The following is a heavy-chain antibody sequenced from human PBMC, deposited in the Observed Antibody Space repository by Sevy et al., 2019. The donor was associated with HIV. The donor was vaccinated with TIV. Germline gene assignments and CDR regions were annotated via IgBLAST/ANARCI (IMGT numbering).Heavy chain of an antibody. Sequence: GGSLRLSCAASGFSFTNYAISWVRHAPGKGLEWVSVITIDGYSTYYVDSVKGRLTISRDNYKNTVFLQMNSLRAEDTAVYYCAKEKHYDSSYAMDVWGQGTTVTVSS. CDR3: AKEKHYDSSYAMDV. CDR1: GFSFTNYA. J-gene: IGHJ6*02. V-gene: IGHV3-23*01. CDR2: ITIDGYST. D-gene: IGHD3-22*01.